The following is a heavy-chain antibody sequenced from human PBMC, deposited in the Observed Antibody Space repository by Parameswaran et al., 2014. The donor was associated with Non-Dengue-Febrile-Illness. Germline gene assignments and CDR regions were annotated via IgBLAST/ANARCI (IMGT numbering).Heavy chain of an antibody. V-gene: IGHV4-31*02. D-gene: IGHD5-24*01. CDR2: IYYSGST. J-gene: IGHJ1*01. CDR3: AGGWLQFTEIQH. Sequence: RWIRQPPGKGLEWIGYIYYSGSTYYNPSLKSRVTISVDTSKNQFSLKLSSVTAADTAVYYCAGGWLQFTEIQHWGQGTLVTVSS.